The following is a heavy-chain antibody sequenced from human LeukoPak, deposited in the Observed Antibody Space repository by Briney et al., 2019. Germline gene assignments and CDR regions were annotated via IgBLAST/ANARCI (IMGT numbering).Heavy chain of an antibody. D-gene: IGHD1-26*01. CDR1: GGSISSYH. CDR3: AREQGSYVFL. J-gene: IGHJ4*02. Sequence: MASETLSLTCTVSGGSISSYHWSWIRQPPGKGLEWIGNIYYSGSTNYNPSLKSRVTISVDTSKNQFSLKLNSVAAADTAVYFCAREQGSYVFLWGQGTLVTVSS. V-gene: IGHV4-59*01. CDR2: IYYSGST.